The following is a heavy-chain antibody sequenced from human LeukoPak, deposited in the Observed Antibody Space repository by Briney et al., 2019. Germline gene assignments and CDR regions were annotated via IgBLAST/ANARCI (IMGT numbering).Heavy chain of an antibody. Sequence: PGGSLRLSCAASGFTFSSYAMSWVRQAPGKGLEWVSYISSSGSTIYYADSVKGRFTISRDNAKNSLYLQMNSLRAEDTAVYYCARVEAGDTYFDYWGQGTLVTVSS. V-gene: IGHV3-48*04. CDR3: ARVEAGDTYFDY. J-gene: IGHJ4*02. CDR1: GFTFSSYA. CDR2: ISSSGSTI. D-gene: IGHD4-17*01.